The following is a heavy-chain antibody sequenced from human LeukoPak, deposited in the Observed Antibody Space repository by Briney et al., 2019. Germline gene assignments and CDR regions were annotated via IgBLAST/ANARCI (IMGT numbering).Heavy chain of an antibody. V-gene: IGHV3-30*18. CDR1: GFTFSSYG. Sequence: GRSLRLSCAASGFTFSSYGKHWVRQAPGKGLEWVAVISYDGSNKYYADSVKGRFTISRDNSKNTLYLQMNSLRAEDTAVYYCAKQLQRIAVAGLFDYWGQGTLVTVSS. CDR3: AKQLQRIAVAGLFDY. J-gene: IGHJ4*02. D-gene: IGHD6-19*01. CDR2: ISYDGSNK.